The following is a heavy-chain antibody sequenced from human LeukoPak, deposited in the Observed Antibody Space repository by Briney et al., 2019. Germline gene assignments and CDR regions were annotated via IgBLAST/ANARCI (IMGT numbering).Heavy chain of an antibody. CDR3: ARSKDTETDAFDI. J-gene: IGHJ3*02. CDR2: ITGSGSTK. Sequence: GGSLRLSCAASRFTFSGYEMNWVRQAPGKGLEWISYITGSGSTKYYADSLKGRFTISRDDAKKSLYLQMNSLRAEDTAVYYCARSKDTETDAFDIWGQGTMVTVSS. V-gene: IGHV3-48*03. CDR1: RFTFSGYE.